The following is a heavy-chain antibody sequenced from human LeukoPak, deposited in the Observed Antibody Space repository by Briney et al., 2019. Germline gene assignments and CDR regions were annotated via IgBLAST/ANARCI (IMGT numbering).Heavy chain of an antibody. J-gene: IGHJ4*02. V-gene: IGHV4-30-4*08. D-gene: IGHD3-3*01. CDR2: IYYSGST. Sequence: PSETLSLTCTVSGGSISSGDYYWSWIRQPPGKGLEWIGYIYYSGSTYYNPSLKSRVTISVDTSKNQFSLKLSSVTAADTAVYYCARVFGLEWLLYSNYYFDYWGQGTLVTVSS. CDR3: ARVFGLEWLLYSNYYFDY. CDR1: GGSISSGDYY.